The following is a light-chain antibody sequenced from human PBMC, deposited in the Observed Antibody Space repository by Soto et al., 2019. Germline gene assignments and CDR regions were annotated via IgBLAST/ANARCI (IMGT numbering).Light chain of an antibody. CDR3: QQRSNWPPLT. V-gene: IGKV3-11*01. CDR1: QSVSNY. CDR2: DAS. J-gene: IGKJ4*01. Sequence: EIVLTQSPATLSLSPGERATLSCRASQSVSNYLAWYQQKPGQAPSLLIYDASNRATGVPARFSGRGSGTDFTLTISSLEPEDFAVYYCQQRSNWPPLTFGGGTKVEIK.